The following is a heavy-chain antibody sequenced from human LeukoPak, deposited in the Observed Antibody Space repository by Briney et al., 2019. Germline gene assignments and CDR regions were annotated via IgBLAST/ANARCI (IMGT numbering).Heavy chain of an antibody. D-gene: IGHD5-18*01. CDR2: IYPGDSDT. CDR1: GYRFTNNW. V-gene: IGHV5-51*01. CDR3: AIEGYSYTDGFDI. J-gene: IGHJ3*02. Sequence: GESLKISCKGSGYRFTNNWIGWVRQMPGKGLEWMGIIYPGDSDTRYSPPFQGQVTISADKSISTAYLQWSRLRASDTAMYYCAIEGYSYTDGFDIWGQGTMVTVSS.